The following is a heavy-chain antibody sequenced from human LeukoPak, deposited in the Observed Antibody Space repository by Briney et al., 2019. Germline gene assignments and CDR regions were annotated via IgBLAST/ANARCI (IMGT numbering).Heavy chain of an antibody. CDR3: ARGYSGYDLGEDY. J-gene: IGHJ4*02. CDR1: GFTFSSYA. V-gene: IGHV3-30*04. CDR2: ISYDGSSK. Sequence: GGSLSLSCPASGFTFSSYAMHWVRPAPGKGLEWVAVISYDGSSKYYADSVKGRFTISRDNSKNTLYLQMNSLRAEDTAVYYCARGYSGYDLGEDYWGQGTLVTVSS. D-gene: IGHD5-12*01.